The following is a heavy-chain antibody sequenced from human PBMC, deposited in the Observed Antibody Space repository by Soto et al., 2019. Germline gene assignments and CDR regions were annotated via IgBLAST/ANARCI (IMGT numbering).Heavy chain of an antibody. CDR3: ATRDNYRFY. Sequence: QVQLQESGPGLVKPSGTLSLACAVSGGPISTNEWWSWVRQPPGKGLEWVGDISRSGSPNYNSSLEGRINISLDKSKNQFSLNLNSVTAADTAVYYCATRDNYRFYWGQGTLVTVSS. CDR2: ISRSGSP. V-gene: IGHV4-4*02. J-gene: IGHJ4*01. D-gene: IGHD1-7*01. CDR1: GGPISTNEW.